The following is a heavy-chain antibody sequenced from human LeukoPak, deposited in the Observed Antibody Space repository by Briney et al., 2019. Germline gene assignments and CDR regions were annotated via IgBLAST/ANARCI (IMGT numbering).Heavy chain of an antibody. J-gene: IGHJ4*02. V-gene: IGHV4-39*07. Sequence: SETLSLTCTVSGGSISSSSYYWGWIRQPPGKGLEWIGSIYYSGSTYYNPSLKSRVTISVDTSKNQFSLKLSSVTAADTAVYYCARDQGYFGLVDYWGQGTLVTVSS. CDR2: IYYSGST. CDR3: ARDQGYFGLVDY. D-gene: IGHD3/OR15-3a*01. CDR1: GGSISSSSYY.